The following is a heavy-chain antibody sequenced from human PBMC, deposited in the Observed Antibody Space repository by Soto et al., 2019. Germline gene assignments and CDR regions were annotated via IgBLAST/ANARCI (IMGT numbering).Heavy chain of an antibody. J-gene: IGHJ6*02. D-gene: IGHD3-22*01. CDR3: ARRLYYDSSGFEGGGMDV. CDR2: IYYSGST. Sequence: PSETLSLTCTVSGGSISSSSYYWGWIRQPPGKGLEWIGYIYYSGSTYYNPSLKSRVTISVDTSKNQFSLKLSSVTAADTAVYNCARRLYYDSSGFEGGGMDVWGQGTTVTVSS. CDR1: GGSISSSSYY. V-gene: IGHV4-39*01.